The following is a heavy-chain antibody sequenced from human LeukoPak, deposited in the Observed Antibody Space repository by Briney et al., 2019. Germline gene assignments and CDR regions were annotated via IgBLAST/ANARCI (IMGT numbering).Heavy chain of an antibody. D-gene: IGHD1-26*01. V-gene: IGHV3-23*01. CDR3: AKDLGLSVGSTPFDY. CDR2: IYGSGVST. CDR1: GFTFSTYT. Sequence: GGSLRLSCAASGFTFSTYTMSWVRQAPGKGLEWVSSIYGSGVSTFYADSVQGRFTISRDNFQDTLSLQMNSLRADDTAVYYCAKDLGLSVGSTPFDYWGQGTLDTVSS. J-gene: IGHJ4*02.